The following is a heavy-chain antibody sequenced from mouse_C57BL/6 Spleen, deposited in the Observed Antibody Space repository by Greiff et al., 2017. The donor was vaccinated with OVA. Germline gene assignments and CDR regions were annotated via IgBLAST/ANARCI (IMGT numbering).Heavy chain of an antibody. CDR1: GFSLSTFGMG. Sequence: QVTLKVSGPGILQPSQTLSLTCSFSGFSLSTFGMGVGWIRQPSGKGLEWLAHIWWDDDTYYNPALKSRLTISKDTSNNQVFLKIANVDTADTATYYCARIVSYYSNYDYWYFDVWGTGTTVTVSS. J-gene: IGHJ1*03. CDR2: IWWDDDT. V-gene: IGHV8-8*01. CDR3: ARIVSYYSNYDYWYFDV. D-gene: IGHD2-5*01.